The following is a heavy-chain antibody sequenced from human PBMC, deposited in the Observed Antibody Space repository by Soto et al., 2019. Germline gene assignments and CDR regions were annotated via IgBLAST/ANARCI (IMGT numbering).Heavy chain of an antibody. J-gene: IGHJ5*02. V-gene: IGHV3-15*01. Sequence: EVQLVESGGGLVTPGGSLRLSCAASRSTFINAWMAWVRQAPGKGLEWVAHIKSESDGVTTDYAAPGKGRFTISRDASKTSLFLQMNSLNTVDTGVYYCTVIKKGYCVGSPCYSLPFDPWVQGTLVTVSS. CDR1: RSTFINAW. CDR2: IKSESDGVTT. D-gene: IGHD2-15*01. CDR3: TVIKKGYCVGSPCYSLPFDP.